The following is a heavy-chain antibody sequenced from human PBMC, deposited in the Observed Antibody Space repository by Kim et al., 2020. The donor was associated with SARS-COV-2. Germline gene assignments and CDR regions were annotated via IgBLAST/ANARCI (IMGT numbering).Heavy chain of an antibody. D-gene: IGHD3-22*01. V-gene: IGHV4-4*02. CDR3: ERGRINMIVVD. CDR2: T. Sequence: TNYNRYLKSRVTRSVDKSKNQLALKLSSVTAADTAVYYCERGRINMIVVDWGQGTLVTVSS. J-gene: IGHJ4*02.